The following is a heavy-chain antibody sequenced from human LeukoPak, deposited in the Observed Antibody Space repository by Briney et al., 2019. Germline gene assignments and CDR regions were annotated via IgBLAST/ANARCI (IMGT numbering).Heavy chain of an antibody. V-gene: IGHV4-59*01. CDR2: IYYSGST. J-gene: IGHJ4*02. CDR1: GGSISSYY. Sequence: SETLSLTCTVSGGSISSYYWSWIRQPPGKGLEWIGYIYYSGSTNYNPSLKSRVTISVDTSKNQFSLKLSSVTAADTAVYYCARVRSDGFPRYYFDYWGQGTLVTVSS. D-gene: IGHD5-24*01. CDR3: ARVRSDGFPRYYFDY.